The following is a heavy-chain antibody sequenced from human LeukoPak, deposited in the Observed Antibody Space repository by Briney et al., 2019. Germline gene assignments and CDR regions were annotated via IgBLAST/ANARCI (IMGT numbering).Heavy chain of an antibody. V-gene: IGHV3-74*01. Sequence: GGSLRLSCAASGFPFSSYWMHWVRQAPGKGLVWVSRINSDGSSTSYADSVKGRFTISRDNAKNTLYLQMNSLRAEDTAVYYCARTYDFWSGYYPDYWGQGTLVTVSS. CDR1: GFPFSSYW. J-gene: IGHJ4*02. D-gene: IGHD3-3*01. CDR2: INSDGSST. CDR3: ARTYDFWSGYYPDY.